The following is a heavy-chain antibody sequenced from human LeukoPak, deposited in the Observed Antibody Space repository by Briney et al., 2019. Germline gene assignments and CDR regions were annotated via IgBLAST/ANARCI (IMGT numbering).Heavy chain of an antibody. CDR2: IYYSGST. CDR1: GAPMSSGGHY. D-gene: IGHD4-4*01. V-gene: IGHV4-31*03. Sequence: SQTLSLTCTVSGAPMSSGGHYWSWIRQHPGQDLEWIGFIYYSGSTYYNPSLKSRVTISVDASKNQFSLKLSSVTAADTAVYYCARGGAVNAFDYWGQGTLVTVSS. CDR3: ARGGAVNAFDY. J-gene: IGHJ4*02.